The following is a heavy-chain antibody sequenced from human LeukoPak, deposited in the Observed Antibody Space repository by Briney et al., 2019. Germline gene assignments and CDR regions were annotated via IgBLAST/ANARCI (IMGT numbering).Heavy chain of an antibody. CDR3: ARDLQPTLWSNSDY. V-gene: IGHV3-48*03. CDR2: ISSSGSTI. D-gene: IGHD1-1*01. CDR1: GFTFSSYE. Sequence: PGGSLRLSCAASGFTFSSYERNWVRQAPGKGLEWVSYISSSGSTIYYADSVKGRFTISRDNAKNSLYLQMNSLRAEDTAVYYCARDLQPTLWSNSDYWGQGTLVTVSS. J-gene: IGHJ4*02.